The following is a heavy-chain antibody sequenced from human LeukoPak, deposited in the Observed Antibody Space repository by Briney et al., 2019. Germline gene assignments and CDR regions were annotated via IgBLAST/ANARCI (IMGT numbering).Heavy chain of an antibody. Sequence: GGSLRLSCAASGFTFSSYAMSWVRQAPGKGLEWVSAISGSGGSTYYADSVKGRFTISRDNSKNTLYLQMNSLRAEDTALYYCAKEGETYHYDSSGFYPLDYWGQGTLVTVSA. CDR2: ISGSGGST. CDR3: AKEGETYHYDSSGFYPLDY. D-gene: IGHD3-22*01. CDR1: GFTFSSYA. J-gene: IGHJ4*02. V-gene: IGHV3-23*01.